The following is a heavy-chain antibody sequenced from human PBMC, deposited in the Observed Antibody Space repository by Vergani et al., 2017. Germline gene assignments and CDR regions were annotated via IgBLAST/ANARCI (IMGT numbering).Heavy chain of an antibody. CDR1: GFTFSSYS. CDR3: AKRHSSSWYYFDY. Sequence: EVQLVESGGGLVQPGGSLRLSCAASGFTFSSYSMNWVRQAPGKGLEWVSAISGSGGSTYYADSVKGRFTISRDNSKNTLYLQMNSLRAEDTAVYYCAKRHSSSWYYFDYWGQGTLVTVSS. J-gene: IGHJ4*02. D-gene: IGHD6-13*01. CDR2: ISGSGGST. V-gene: IGHV3-23*04.